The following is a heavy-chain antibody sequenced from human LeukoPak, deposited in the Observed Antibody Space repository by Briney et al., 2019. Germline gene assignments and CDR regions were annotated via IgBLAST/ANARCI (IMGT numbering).Heavy chain of an antibody. CDR3: ARGFDFYDSSGRRFDY. D-gene: IGHD3-22*01. CDR1: GGTFSSYA. Sequence: GSSVKVSCKASGGTFSSYAISWVRQAPGQGLEWVGGIIPIFGTANYAQKFQGRVTITSDESTNTAYMELSSLRSEDTAVYYCARGFDFYDSSGRRFDYWGQGTLVTVSS. J-gene: IGHJ4*02. CDR2: IIPIFGTA. V-gene: IGHV1-69*01.